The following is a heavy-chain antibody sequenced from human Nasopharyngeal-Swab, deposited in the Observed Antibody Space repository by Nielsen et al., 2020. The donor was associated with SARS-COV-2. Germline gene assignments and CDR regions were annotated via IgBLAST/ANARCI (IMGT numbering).Heavy chain of an antibody. D-gene: IGHD4-23*01. CDR2: INPNTGGT. CDR3: ARALYGGNTHDAFDI. J-gene: IGHJ3*02. Sequence: ASVKVSCKASAYSFTAYFMYWVRQAPGQGLEWMGRINPNTGGTNYAQKFQGRVTMTRDTSISTAYMELSRLRSDDTAVYYCARALYGGNTHDAFDIWGQGTMVTVSS. CDR1: AYSFTAYF. V-gene: IGHV1-2*06.